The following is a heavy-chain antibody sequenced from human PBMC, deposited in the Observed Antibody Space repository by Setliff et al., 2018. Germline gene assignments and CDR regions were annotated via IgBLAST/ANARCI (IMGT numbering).Heavy chain of an antibody. J-gene: IGHJ6*03. D-gene: IGHD3-10*01. CDR1: GVTFTKAW. Sequence: PGGSLRLSCAASGVTFTKAWMSLVRQAPGKGLEWIGHIKSKTDGGTTDYAAPVKGRFTISRDDSKNTLYLQMNSLRAEDTAVYYCAKGRGTVYYYMDVWGKGTTVTVS. CDR3: AKGRGTVYYYMDV. V-gene: IGHV3-15*01. CDR2: IKSKTDGGTT.